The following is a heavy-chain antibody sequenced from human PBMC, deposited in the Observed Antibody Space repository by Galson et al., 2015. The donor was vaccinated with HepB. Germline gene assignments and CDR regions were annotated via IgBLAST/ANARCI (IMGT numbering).Heavy chain of an antibody. J-gene: IGHJ4*02. Sequence: PALVKPTQTLTLTCTFSGFSLRSTGVGVGWIRQPPGRALEWLALVYWDDDEWYSPSLKSRLTITKDTSMNQVVLTMINMDPVDTATYYCAHKGSNWVTSGWYFFDSWGQGTLVTVSS. CDR1: GFSLRSTGVG. CDR2: VYWDDDE. V-gene: IGHV2-5*02. CDR3: AHKGSNWVTSGWYFFDS. D-gene: IGHD6-19*01.